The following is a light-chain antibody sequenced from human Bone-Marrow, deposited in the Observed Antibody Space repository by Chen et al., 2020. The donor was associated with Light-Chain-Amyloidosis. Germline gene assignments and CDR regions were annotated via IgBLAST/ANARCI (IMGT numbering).Light chain of an antibody. V-gene: IGLV2-14*01. CDR3: TSYTGTLV. CDR2: EVS. CDR1: SSDVGNYNH. J-gene: IGLJ3*02. Sequence: QSPLPQPASVFGSPGQTITISCSGISSDVGNYNHVSWYQQHPGKAPKLLIYEVSNRPSGFSSRFSGSKSGNTASLTISGLQAEDEAFYYCTSYTGTLVFGGGTKLTVL.